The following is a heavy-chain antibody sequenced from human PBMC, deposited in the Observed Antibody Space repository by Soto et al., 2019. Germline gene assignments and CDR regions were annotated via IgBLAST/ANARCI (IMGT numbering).Heavy chain of an antibody. CDR2: IIPIFGTA. D-gene: IGHD2-2*01. V-gene: IGHV1-69*06. CDR1: GGTFSSYA. J-gene: IGHJ6*02. CDR3: ARDDSLVVPAANYYYYYGMDV. Sequence: SVKVSCKASGGTFSSYAISWVRQAPGQGLEWMGGIIPIFGTANYAQKFQGRVTITADKSTSTAYMELSSLRSEDTAVYYCARDDSLVVPAANYYYYYGMDVWGQGTTVTVS.